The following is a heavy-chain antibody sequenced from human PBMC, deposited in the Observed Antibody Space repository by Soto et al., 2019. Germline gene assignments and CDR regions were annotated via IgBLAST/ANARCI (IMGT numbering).Heavy chain of an antibody. CDR3: AREDRVVTGPFDY. CDR2: ISSSSSYI. V-gene: IGHV3-21*01. J-gene: IGHJ4*02. D-gene: IGHD2-21*02. CDR1: GFTFSSYS. Sequence: PGGSLRLSCAASGFTFSSYSMNWVRQAPGKGLEWVSSISSSSSYIYYADSVKGRFTISRDNAKNSLYLQMNSLRAEDTAVYCCAREDRVVTGPFDYWGQGTLVTVSS.